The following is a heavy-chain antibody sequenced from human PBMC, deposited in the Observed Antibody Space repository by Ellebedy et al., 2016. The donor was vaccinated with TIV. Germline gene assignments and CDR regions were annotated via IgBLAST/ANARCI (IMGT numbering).Heavy chain of an antibody. J-gene: IGHJ4*02. D-gene: IGHD5-18*01. V-gene: IGHV1-46*01. Sequence: ASVKVSXXASGYTFSNYYVNWVRQAPGQGLEWMGIIYPSGGSRTYAQNFQGRVTMTRDTSTSTVYMELSSLRSEDTAVYYCAREVIQGGWGYGLDYWGLGTLVTVSS. CDR3: AREVIQGGWGYGLDY. CDR2: IYPSGGSR. CDR1: GYTFSNYY.